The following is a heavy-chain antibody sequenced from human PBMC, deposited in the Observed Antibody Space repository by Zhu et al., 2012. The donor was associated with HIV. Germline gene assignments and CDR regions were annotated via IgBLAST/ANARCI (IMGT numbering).Heavy chain of an antibody. CDR2: IYHSGTT. CDR1: GYSITSTYY. CDR3: ARVHYGDYPHFDY. J-gene: IGHJ4*02. D-gene: IGHD4-17*01. V-gene: IGHV4-38-2*02. Sequence: QVQLQESGPRLVKPSETLPLTCTVSGYSITSTYYWGWDRQSLEKGLEWIGSIYHSGTTYYNPSLKSRVTISVDTSKNQFSLKLSSVTAADTAVYYCARVHYGDYPHFDYWGQGTLVTVSS.